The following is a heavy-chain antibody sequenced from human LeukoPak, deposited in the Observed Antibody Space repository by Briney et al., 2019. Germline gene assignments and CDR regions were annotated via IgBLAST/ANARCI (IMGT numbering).Heavy chain of an antibody. Sequence: GGSLRLSCAASGFTFSSYAMSWVRQAPGKGPEWVSAIGGSGGSTYYADSVKGRFTISRDNPQNALYLQVNSLRAEDTAVYYCAKFAVGSGWTRPFDYWGQGTLVTVSA. D-gene: IGHD6-19*01. CDR3: AKFAVGSGWTRPFDY. CDR1: GFTFSSYA. J-gene: IGHJ4*02. V-gene: IGHV3-23*01. CDR2: IGGSGGST.